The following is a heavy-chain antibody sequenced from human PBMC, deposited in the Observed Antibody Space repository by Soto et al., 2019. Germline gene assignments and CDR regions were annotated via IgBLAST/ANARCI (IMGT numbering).Heavy chain of an antibody. CDR1: GFTFSPYG. D-gene: IGHD1-26*01. Sequence: QVQLVESGGGVVQPGRSLRLSCAASGFTFSPYGMHWVRQAPGKGLEWVAVISYDGSTKYYADSVKGRFTISRDNSNNTLYLQMNSLRADDTAVYYCAKDLSGSCPERYYYSGMDIWGQGTTVTVSS. J-gene: IGHJ6*02. CDR2: ISYDGSTK. CDR3: AKDLSGSCPERYYYSGMDI. V-gene: IGHV3-30*18.